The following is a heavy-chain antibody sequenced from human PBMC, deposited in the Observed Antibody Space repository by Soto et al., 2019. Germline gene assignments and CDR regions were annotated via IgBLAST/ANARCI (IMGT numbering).Heavy chain of an antibody. Sequence: APGKGLEWVAVISYDGSNKYYADSVKGRFTISRDNSKNTLYLQMNSLRAEDTAVYYCARQVPAATLVGNYYYYGMDVWGQGTTVTVSS. J-gene: IGHJ6*02. CDR2: ISYDGSNK. V-gene: IGHV3-30*03. D-gene: IGHD2-2*01. CDR3: ARQVPAATLVGNYYYYGMDV.